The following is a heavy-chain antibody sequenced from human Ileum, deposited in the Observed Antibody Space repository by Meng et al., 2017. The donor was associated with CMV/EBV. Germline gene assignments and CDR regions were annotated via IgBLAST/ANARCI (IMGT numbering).Heavy chain of an antibody. CDR2: IYYSGST. CDR3: ARGYSSSWYY. CDR1: GGSVSSGSYY. J-gene: IGHJ4*02. Sequence: LPCPVSGGSVSSGSYYWSWIRQPPGKGLEWIGYIYYSGSTNYNPSLKSRVTISVDTSKNQFSLKLSSVTAADTAVYYCARGYSSSWYYWGQGTLVTVSS. V-gene: IGHV4-61*01. D-gene: IGHD6-13*01.